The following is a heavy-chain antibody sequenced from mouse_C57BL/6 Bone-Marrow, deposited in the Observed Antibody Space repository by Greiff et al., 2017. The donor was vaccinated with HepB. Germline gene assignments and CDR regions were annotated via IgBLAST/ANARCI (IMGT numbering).Heavy chain of an antibody. J-gene: IGHJ3*01. D-gene: IGHD1-1*01. CDR2: INPSSGYT. CDR1: GYTFTSYT. V-gene: IGHV1-4*01. Sequence: QVQLQQSGAELARPGASVKMSCKASGYTFTSYTMHWVKQRPGQGLEWIGYINPSSGYTKYNQKFKDKATLTADKSSSTAYMQLSSLTSEDSAVYYCARWGYYGSSYPAWFAYWGQGTLVTVSA. CDR3: ARWGYYGSSYPAWFAY.